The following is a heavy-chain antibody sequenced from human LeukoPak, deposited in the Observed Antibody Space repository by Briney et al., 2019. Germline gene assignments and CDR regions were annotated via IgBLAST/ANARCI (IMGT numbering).Heavy chain of an antibody. CDR3: ARHIFSDGSPFDS. CDR2: ISDTGST. D-gene: IGHD3-3*02. Sequence: SETLSLTCAVSGDSTTNNHWSWIRQPPGKGLEWIGHISDTGSTNYNPSLKSRLTISVDTSKNHFSLTLTSVTAADTALYYCARHIFSDGSPFDSWGQGTLVTVSS. CDR1: GDSTTNNH. V-gene: IGHV4-59*08. J-gene: IGHJ4*02.